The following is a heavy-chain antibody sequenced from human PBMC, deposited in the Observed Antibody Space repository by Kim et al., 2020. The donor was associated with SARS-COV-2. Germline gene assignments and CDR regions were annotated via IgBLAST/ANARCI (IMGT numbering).Heavy chain of an antibody. V-gene: IGHV4-34*01. Sequence: SETLSLTCAVYGGSFSGYYWSWIRQPPGKGLEWIGEINHSGSTNYNPSLKSRVTISVDTSKNQFSLKLSSVTVADTAVYYCARGVFDYWGQGTLVTVSS. CDR1: GGSFSGYY. CDR2: INHSGST. J-gene: IGHJ4*02. CDR3: ARGVFDY.